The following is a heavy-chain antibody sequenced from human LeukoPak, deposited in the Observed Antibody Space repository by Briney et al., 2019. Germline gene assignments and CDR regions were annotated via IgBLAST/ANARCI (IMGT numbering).Heavy chain of an antibody. D-gene: IGHD3-22*01. Sequence: PGGSLRLSCAASGFXFSNYAINWVRQAPGKGLEWVSLISGSTGSTYYADSVKGRFSISRDNSKNTVYLQMNSLRAEDTAVYYCARADYYETSGPFGYWGQGTLVIVSS. J-gene: IGHJ4*02. CDR2: ISGSTGST. CDR1: GFXFSNYA. V-gene: IGHV3-23*01. CDR3: ARADYYETSGPFGY.